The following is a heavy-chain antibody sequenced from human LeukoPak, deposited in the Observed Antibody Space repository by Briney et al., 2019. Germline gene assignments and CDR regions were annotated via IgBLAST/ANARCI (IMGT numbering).Heavy chain of an antibody. V-gene: IGHV4-34*01. J-gene: IGHJ4*02. CDR2: INHSGST. CDR1: GGSFSGYY. D-gene: IGHD3-10*01. Sequence: SETLSLTCAAYGGSFSGYYWSWIRQPPGKGLEWIGEINHSGSTNYNPSLKSRVTISVDASKNQFSLKLSSVTAADTAVYYCARGDYYGLLDYWGQGTLVTVSS. CDR3: ARGDYYGLLDY.